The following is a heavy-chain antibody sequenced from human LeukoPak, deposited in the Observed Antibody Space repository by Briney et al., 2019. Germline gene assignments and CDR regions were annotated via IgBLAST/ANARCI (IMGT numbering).Heavy chain of an antibody. CDR3: ARVSRGGNSSSQEKSDY. CDR1: GGSFSGYY. Sequence: PSETLSRTCAVYGGSFSGYYWSWIRQPPGKGLEWIGEINHSGSTNYNPSLKSRVTISVDTSKNQFSLKLSSVTAADTAVYYCARVSRGGNSSSQEKSDYWGQGTLVTVSS. D-gene: IGHD6-13*01. CDR2: INHSGST. J-gene: IGHJ4*02. V-gene: IGHV4-34*01.